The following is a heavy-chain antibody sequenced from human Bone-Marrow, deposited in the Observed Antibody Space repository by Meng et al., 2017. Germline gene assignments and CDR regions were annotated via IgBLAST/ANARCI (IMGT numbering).Heavy chain of an antibody. D-gene: IGHD2-21*02. J-gene: IGHJ6*02. CDR3: AKAPICGGDCLSSGMDV. CDR1: GFTFDDYA. Sequence: GESLKTSCAASGFTFDDYAMHWVRQAPGKGLEWVSLISWDGGSTYYADSVKGRFTISRDNSKNSLYLQMNSLRAEDTALYYCAKAPICGGDCLSSGMDVWGQGTTVTVSS. V-gene: IGHV3-43D*03. CDR2: ISWDGGST.